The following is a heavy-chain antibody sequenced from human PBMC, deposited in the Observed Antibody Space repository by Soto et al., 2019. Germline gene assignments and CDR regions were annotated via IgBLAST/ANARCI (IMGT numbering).Heavy chain of an antibody. Sequence: VQLVQSGAEVKKPGSSVKVSCKASGGTFSSYAISWVRQAPGQGLEWMGGIIPIFGTANYAQKFQGRVTITADESTSTAYMELSSLRSEDTAVYYCARDQGRGYSSGWYGQYFQHWGQGTLVTVSS. D-gene: IGHD6-19*01. CDR3: ARDQGRGYSSGWYGQYFQH. CDR2: IIPIFGTA. V-gene: IGHV1-69*01. CDR1: GGTFSSYA. J-gene: IGHJ1*01.